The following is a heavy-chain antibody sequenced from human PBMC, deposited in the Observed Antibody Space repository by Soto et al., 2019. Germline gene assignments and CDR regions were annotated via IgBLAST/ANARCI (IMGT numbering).Heavy chain of an antibody. CDR1: GDSLSSGGHY. V-gene: IGHV4-31*03. D-gene: IGHD1-1*01. CDR3: ARVGHRGYFAILSDY. J-gene: IGHJ4*02. Sequence: PSETLSLTCTVSGDSLSSGGHYWSWIRQHPGKGLEWIGHIYDSVNTYYSPSLRSRVTISADMSKNQFSLNLRSVTAADTAVYSCARVGHRGYFAILSDYWGQGTLVTVSS. CDR2: IYDSVNT.